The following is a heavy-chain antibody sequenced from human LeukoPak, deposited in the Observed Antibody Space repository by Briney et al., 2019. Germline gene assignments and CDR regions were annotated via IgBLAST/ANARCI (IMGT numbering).Heavy chain of an antibody. CDR1: GFTFSSYA. J-gene: IGHJ6*02. CDR3: ASSTYDILTGYYGYGMDV. D-gene: IGHD3-9*01. CDR2: VSGSGSTT. V-gene: IGHV3-23*01. Sequence: GGSLRLSCAASGFTFSSYAMSWVRQAPGKGLEWVTVVSGSGSTTYYADSVKGRFTISRDNSKNTLYLQMNSLRAEDTAVYYCASSTYDILTGYYGYGMDVWGQGTTVTVSS.